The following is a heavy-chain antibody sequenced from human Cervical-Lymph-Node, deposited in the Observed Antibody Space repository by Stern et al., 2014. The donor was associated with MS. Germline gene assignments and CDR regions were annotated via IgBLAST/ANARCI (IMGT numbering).Heavy chain of an antibody. CDR2: IIPIFGTA. CDR3: ARPTTVTVGAMDV. CDR1: GSTFNTYA. J-gene: IGHJ6*02. V-gene: IGHV1-69*01. Sequence: VHLVESGAEVKKPGSSVKVSCRASGSTFNTYAINWVRQAPGQGLEWMGGIIPIFGTANYAQKCQGRVTITADDSTNTVYMELSSLRSEDTAVYYCARPTTVTVGAMDVWGQGTTVTVSS. D-gene: IGHD4-17*01.